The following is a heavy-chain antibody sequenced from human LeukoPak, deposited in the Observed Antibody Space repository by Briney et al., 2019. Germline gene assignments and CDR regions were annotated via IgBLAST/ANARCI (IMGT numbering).Heavy chain of an antibody. D-gene: IGHD2-15*01. CDR1: GGSISSSSYY. Sequence: TPSETLSLTCTVSGGSISSSSYYWGWIRQPPGKGLEWIGSIYYSGSTYYNPSLRGRVTISEDTSKNQFSLKLRSMSATDMAMYYCARVPGIYFEISIGFGSGWFDPWGQGILVTVSS. CDR2: IYYSGST. J-gene: IGHJ5*02. CDR3: ARVPGIYFEISIGFGSGWFDP. V-gene: IGHV4-39*07.